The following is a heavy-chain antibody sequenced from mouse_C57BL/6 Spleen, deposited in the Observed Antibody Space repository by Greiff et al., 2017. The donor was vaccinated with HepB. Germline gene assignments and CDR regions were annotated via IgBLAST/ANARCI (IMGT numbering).Heavy chain of an antibody. CDR1: GYTFTSYW. Sequence: EVQLHESGTVLARPGASVKMSCKTSGYTFTSYWMHGVKQRPGQGLEWIGAIYPGNSDTSYNQKFKGKAKLTAVTSASTAYMELSSLTNEDSAVYYCTRSDGYYLAWFAYWGQGTLVTVSA. CDR3: TRSDGYYLAWFAY. J-gene: IGHJ3*01. D-gene: IGHD2-3*01. V-gene: IGHV1-5*01. CDR2: IYPGNSDT.